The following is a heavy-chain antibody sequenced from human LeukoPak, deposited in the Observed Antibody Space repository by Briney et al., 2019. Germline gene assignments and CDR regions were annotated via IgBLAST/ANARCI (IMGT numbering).Heavy chain of an antibody. V-gene: IGHV3-30-3*01. CDR3: ARDLRFLEWLPPGGGGMDV. J-gene: IGHJ6*02. CDR1: GFTFSSYA. Sequence: GGSLRLSCAASGFTFSSYAMHWVRQAPGKGLEWVAVISYDGSSKYYADYVKGRFTISRDNSKNTLYLQMNSLRAEDTAVYYCARDLRFLEWLPPGGGGMDVWGQGTTVTVSS. CDR2: ISYDGSSK. D-gene: IGHD3-3*01.